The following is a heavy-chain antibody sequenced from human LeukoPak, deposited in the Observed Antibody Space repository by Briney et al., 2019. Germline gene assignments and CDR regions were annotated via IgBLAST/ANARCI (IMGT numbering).Heavy chain of an antibody. J-gene: IGHJ4*02. CDR2: MNPKSCNT. V-gene: IGHV1-8*01. CDR1: GYTFTSYD. Sequence: ASVKVSFKASGYTFTSYDINCVRQATGQGLEWMGWMNPKSCNTGYAQKFQCRVTMTRETSISTGYMELGSLRSEDTAVYYCARVTGSIDYWGQGTLVTVSS. D-gene: IGHD1-26*01. CDR3: ARVTGSIDY.